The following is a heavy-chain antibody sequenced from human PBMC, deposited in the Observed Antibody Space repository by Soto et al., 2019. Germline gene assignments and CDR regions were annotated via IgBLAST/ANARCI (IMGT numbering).Heavy chain of an antibody. V-gene: IGHV3-33*01. CDR1: GFTFSSYG. CDR2: IWYDGSNK. J-gene: IGHJ4*02. D-gene: IGHD3-10*01. Sequence: GGSLRLSCAASGFTFSSYGMHWVRQAPGKGLEWVAVIWYDGSNKYYADSVKGRFTISGDNSKNTLYLQMNSLRAEDTAVYYCARDPSPLGELALDYWGQGTLVTVSS. CDR3: ARDPSPLGELALDY.